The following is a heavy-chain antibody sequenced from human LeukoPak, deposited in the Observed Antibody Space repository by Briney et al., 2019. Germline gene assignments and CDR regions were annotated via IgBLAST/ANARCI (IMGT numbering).Heavy chain of an antibody. J-gene: IGHJ5*02. D-gene: IGHD6-13*01. CDR2: IYYSGST. Sequence: SETLSLTCTVSGGSISGYYWSWIRQPPGKGLEWIGYIYYSGSTNYSPSLKSRVTISVDTSKNQFSLKLSSVTAADTAVYYCARVIAAAGTEWFDPWGQGTLVTVSS. V-gene: IGHV4-59*01. CDR3: ARVIAAAGTEWFDP. CDR1: GGSISGYY.